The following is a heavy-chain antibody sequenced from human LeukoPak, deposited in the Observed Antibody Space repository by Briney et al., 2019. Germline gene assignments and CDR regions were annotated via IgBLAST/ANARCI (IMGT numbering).Heavy chain of an antibody. CDR3: AKTYYYDSGGYYGENPFDI. D-gene: IGHD3-22*01. CDR2: RSSDGRNT. Sequence: GGSLRLSCAASGFIFSNYWMHWVRQAPGKGLVWVSRRSSDGRNTNYADSVKGRFTISRDNAKNSLYLQMNSLRAEDTAVYYCAKTYYYDSGGYYGENPFDISGRGTMVTVSS. V-gene: IGHV3-74*01. J-gene: IGHJ3*02. CDR1: GFIFSNYW.